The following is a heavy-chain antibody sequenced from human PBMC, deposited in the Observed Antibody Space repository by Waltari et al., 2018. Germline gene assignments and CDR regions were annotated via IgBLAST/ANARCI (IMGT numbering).Heavy chain of an antibody. V-gene: IGHV1-8*01. CDR3: ARGVDTAMEDWYFDL. J-gene: IGHJ2*01. CDR2: MNPNSGNT. CDR1: GYTFTSYD. D-gene: IGHD5-18*01. Sequence: QVQLVQSGAEVKKPGASVKVSCKASGYTFTSYDINWVRQATGQGLEWMGWMNPNSGNTGYAQKFQGRVTMTRNTSTSTAYMELRSLRSEDTAVYYCARGVDTAMEDWYFDLWGRGTLVTVSS.